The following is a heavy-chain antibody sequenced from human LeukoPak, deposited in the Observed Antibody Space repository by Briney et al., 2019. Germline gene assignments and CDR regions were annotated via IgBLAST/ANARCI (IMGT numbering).Heavy chain of an antibody. CDR3: ARGGYSGYDFEY. CDR2: ISAYNGNT. CDR1: GYTFTSYC. D-gene: IGHD5-12*01. Sequence: GASVNVSCKPSGYTFTSYCISWVRQAPGQGLEWMGWISAYNGNTNYSQTRQGRVTTTTDTSTGTAYMELRSLRSHDKAVYYCARGGYSGYDFEYWGQGTLVPVS. J-gene: IGHJ4*02. V-gene: IGHV1-18*01.